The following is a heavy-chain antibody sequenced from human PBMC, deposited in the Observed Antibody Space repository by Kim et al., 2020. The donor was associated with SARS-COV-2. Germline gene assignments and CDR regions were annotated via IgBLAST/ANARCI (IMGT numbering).Heavy chain of an antibody. Sequence: GGSLRLSCAASGFTFSSYGMHWVRQAPGKGLEWVTMVCDDGSNKYYTDSVKGRFTISRDNSKNTLYLQMNSLRAEDTAVYYCARAVGNCGYSLGDDWGQGALVTVSS. J-gene: IGHJ1*01. D-gene: IGHD3-22*01. CDR2: VCDDGSNK. V-gene: IGHV3-33*01. CDR3: ARAVGNCGYSLGDD. CDR1: GFTFSSYG.